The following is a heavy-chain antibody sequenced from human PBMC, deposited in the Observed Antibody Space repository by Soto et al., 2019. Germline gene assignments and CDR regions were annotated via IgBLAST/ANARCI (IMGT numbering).Heavy chain of an antibody. D-gene: IGHD6-13*01. CDR3: ARDRGVTAAGITWFAP. CDR1: SGSISSSS. Sequence: SETLSLTCTVSSGSISSSSWSWIRQPAGKGLEWIGHIYTSGSTNSNPSLKSRVSMSVDTSKNQFSLRLTSVTAAGTAVYFCARDRGVTAAGITWFAPWGQGALVTVSS. CDR2: IYTSGST. V-gene: IGHV4-4*07. J-gene: IGHJ5*02.